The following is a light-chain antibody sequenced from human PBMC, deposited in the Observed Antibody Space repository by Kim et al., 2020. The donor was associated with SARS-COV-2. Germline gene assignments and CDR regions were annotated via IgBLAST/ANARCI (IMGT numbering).Light chain of an antibody. Sequence: AWGQTVRLTCHGHVLISYYASGYLQKPGRAPIIVIYGKNNRSSGIPDRFSGSRSGNTASLTITGNRACDEADSYCNSRDCNDNVVFGGGTKVTVL. CDR3: NSRDCNDNVV. J-gene: IGLJ2*01. V-gene: IGLV3-19*01. CDR2: GKN. CDR1: VLISYY.